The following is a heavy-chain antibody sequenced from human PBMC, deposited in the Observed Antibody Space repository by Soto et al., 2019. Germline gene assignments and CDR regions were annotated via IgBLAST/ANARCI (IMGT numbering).Heavy chain of an antibody. CDR1: GVTFSGSA. J-gene: IGHJ3*02. V-gene: IGHV3-73*01. CDR2: IRSKANSYAT. Sequence: PGGSLRLSCAASGVTFSGSAMHWVRQSSGKGLEWIGRIRSKANSYATAYAASVKGRFTISRDDSKNTAYLQMNSLKTEDTDVYYCTSRPPSMVRGVIFTGAFDIRGKGTMLTVS. D-gene: IGHD3-10*01. CDR3: TSRPPSMVRGVIFTGAFDI.